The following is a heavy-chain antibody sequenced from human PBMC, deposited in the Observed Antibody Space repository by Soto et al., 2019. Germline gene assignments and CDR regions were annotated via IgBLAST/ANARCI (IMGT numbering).Heavy chain of an antibody. CDR3: ARDLNGYCSSTSCYAVDY. V-gene: IGHV3-7*01. CDR2: IKQDGSEK. D-gene: IGHD2-2*03. CDR1: GFTFSSYW. J-gene: IGHJ4*02. Sequence: EVQLVESGGGLVQPGGSLRLSCAASGFTFSSYWMSWVRQAPGKGLEWVANIKQDGSEKYYVDSVKGRFTISRDNAKNSLYLQMNSLRAEDTAVYYCARDLNGYCSSTSCYAVDYRGQGTLVTVSS.